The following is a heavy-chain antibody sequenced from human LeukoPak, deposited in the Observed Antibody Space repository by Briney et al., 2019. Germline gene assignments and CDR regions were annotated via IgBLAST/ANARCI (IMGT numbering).Heavy chain of an antibody. CDR2: IIPIFGTA. Sequence: SVKVSCKASGGTFSSYAISWVRQAPGQGLEWMGRIIPIFGTANYAQKFQGRVTITTDESTSTAYMELSSLRSEDTAVYYCARETSMVVDWDHRLGAFDIWGQGTMVTVSS. V-gene: IGHV1-69*05. CDR3: ARETSMVVDWDHRLGAFDI. CDR1: GGTFSSYA. J-gene: IGHJ3*02. D-gene: IGHD2-15*01.